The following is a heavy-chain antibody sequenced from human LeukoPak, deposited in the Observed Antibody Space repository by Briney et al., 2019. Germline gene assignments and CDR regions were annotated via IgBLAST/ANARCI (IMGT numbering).Heavy chain of an antibody. D-gene: IGHD2-2*01. Sequence: TGGSLRLSCAASGFTFSSYEMNGVRQAPGKGLGWVGNIDVAVGEKHYVDSVKGRFTISRDNAKTSLYLHMNRLRADDTAVYYCARDGVPAARHLWRQGTMLIVSS. CDR3: ARDGVPAARHL. V-gene: IGHV3-7*01. CDR2: IDVAVGEK. J-gene: IGHJ3*01. CDR1: GFTFSSYE.